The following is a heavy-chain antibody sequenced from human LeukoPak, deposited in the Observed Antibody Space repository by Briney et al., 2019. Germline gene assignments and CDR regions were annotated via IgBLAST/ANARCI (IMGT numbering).Heavy chain of an antibody. CDR1: GFTFSSYG. V-gene: IGHV3-33*01. J-gene: IGHJ5*02. Sequence: GGSLRLSCAASGFTFSSYGMHWVRQAPGKGLEWVAVIWYDGSNKYYADSVTGRFTISRDNSKHTLYLHMNSLRAEDTAVYYCARDRWYYDSSGSPWFDPWGQGTLVTVSS. CDR2: IWYDGSNK. D-gene: IGHD3-22*01. CDR3: ARDRWYYDSSGSPWFDP.